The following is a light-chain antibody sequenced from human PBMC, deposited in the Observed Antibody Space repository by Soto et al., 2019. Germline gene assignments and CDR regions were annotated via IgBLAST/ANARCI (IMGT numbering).Light chain of an antibody. Sequence: QSALTQPASVSGSPGQSITISCTGTSSDVGGYNYVSWYQQHPGKAPKLMMYDVTNRPSGVSNRFSGSRSGNTASLTISGLQAEDEAEYYCNSYTSSSACVFGTGTKVTVL. CDR2: DVT. V-gene: IGLV2-14*01. J-gene: IGLJ1*01. CDR3: NSYTSSSACV. CDR1: SSDVGGYNY.